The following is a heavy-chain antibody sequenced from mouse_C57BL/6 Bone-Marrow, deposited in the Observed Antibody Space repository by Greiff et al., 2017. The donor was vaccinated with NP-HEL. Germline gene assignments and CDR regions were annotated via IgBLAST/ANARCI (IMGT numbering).Heavy chain of an antibody. CDR2: FHPYNDDT. Sequence: VKLMESGAELVKPGASVKMSCKASGYTFTTYPIEWMKQNHGKSLEWIGNFHPYNDDTKYNEKFKGKATLTVEKSSSTVYLELSRLTSDDSAVYYCAKGDGSSSYWYFDVWGTGTTVTVSS. V-gene: IGHV1-47*01. J-gene: IGHJ1*03. CDR3: AKGDGSSSYWYFDV. D-gene: IGHD1-1*01. CDR1: GYTFTTYP.